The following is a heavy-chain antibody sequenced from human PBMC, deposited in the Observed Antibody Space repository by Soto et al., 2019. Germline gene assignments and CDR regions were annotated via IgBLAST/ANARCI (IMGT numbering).Heavy chain of an antibody. CDR3: AREDRDRETGLVPAAIDGMDV. CDR2: IITIFGIA. Sequence: QVQLVQSGAEVKKPGSSVKVCCKASGGTFSRYSITWVRQAPGHGLEWIGRIITIFGIASYAQKFQGRVTITADESTSTAYMELSSLRSDDTAVYYCAREDRDRETGLVPAAIDGMDVWGQGTTVTVSS. J-gene: IGHJ6*02. V-gene: IGHV1-69*08. CDR1: GGTFSRYS. D-gene: IGHD2-2*01.